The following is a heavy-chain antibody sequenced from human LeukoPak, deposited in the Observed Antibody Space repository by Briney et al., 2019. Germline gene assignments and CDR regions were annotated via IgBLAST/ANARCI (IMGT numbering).Heavy chain of an antibody. CDR1: GYTFTSYD. CDR2: IIPILGIA. CDR3: ARDTTGRGAFDI. D-gene: IGHD1-1*01. J-gene: IGHJ3*02. Sequence: GASVKVSCKASGYTFTSYDINWVRQATGQGLEWMGRIIPILGIANYAQKFQGRVTITADKSTSTAYMELSSLRSEDTAVYYCARDTTGRGAFDIWGQGTMVTVSS. V-gene: IGHV1-69*04.